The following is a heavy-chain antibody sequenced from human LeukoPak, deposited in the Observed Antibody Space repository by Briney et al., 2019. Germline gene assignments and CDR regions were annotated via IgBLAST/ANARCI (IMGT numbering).Heavy chain of an antibody. CDR2: INHSGST. J-gene: IGHJ4*02. CDR1: GGSSSGYY. Sequence: KPSETLSLTCAVYGGSSSGYYWSWIRQPPGKGLEWFGEINHSGSTNYNPPLKSRVTMSVDTSKNQFSLKLSSVTATDTAVYYCARGHNSARRDFDYWGQGTLATVSS. V-gene: IGHV4-34*01. D-gene: IGHD4-23*01. CDR3: ARGHNSARRDFDY.